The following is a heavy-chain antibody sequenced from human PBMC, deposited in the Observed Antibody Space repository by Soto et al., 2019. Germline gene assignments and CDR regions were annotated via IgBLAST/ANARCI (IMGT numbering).Heavy chain of an antibody. V-gene: IGHV4-34*01. Sequence: QVQLQQWGAGLLKPSETLSLTCAVYGGSFSGYYWSWIRQPPGKGLEWIGEINHSGSTNYNPSLKSRVTISVDTSKNQFSLKLSSVNAADTAVYYCARGGPNYYDSRGSAFDIWGQGTMVTVSS. D-gene: IGHD3-22*01. CDR3: ARGGPNYYDSRGSAFDI. CDR1: GGSFSGYY. J-gene: IGHJ3*02. CDR2: INHSGST.